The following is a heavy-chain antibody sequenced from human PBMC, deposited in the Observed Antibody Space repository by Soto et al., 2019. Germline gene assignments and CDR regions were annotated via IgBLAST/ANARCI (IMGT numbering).Heavy chain of an antibody. CDR3: AKDLRVIATQFEY. CDR1: GFTFSNSA. CDR2: ISSFGGST. D-gene: IGHD2-21*01. V-gene: IGHV3-23*01. J-gene: IGHJ4*02. Sequence: EVQLLESGGGLVQPGGSLRLSCVTSGFTFSNSAMSWVRQAPGKGLEWVSAISSFGGSTYYADSVKGRFTISRDNSKNTLYLQMTSLRAEDTAVYYCAKDLRVIATQFEYWGQGTRVTVSA.